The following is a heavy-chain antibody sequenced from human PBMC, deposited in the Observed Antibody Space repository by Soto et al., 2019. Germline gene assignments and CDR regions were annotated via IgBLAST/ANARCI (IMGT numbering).Heavy chain of an antibody. D-gene: IGHD1-26*01. V-gene: IGHV3-23*01. CDR1: AFTFSNYG. CDR3: AKETGHRGAYDY. J-gene: IGHJ4*02. Sequence: EVPLLESGGDLVQPGGSLRLSCAASAFTFSNYGMNWVRKAPGKGLEWVSAISASGDNTYYADSVKGRFTISRDNSKNMVYLQMTSLRVEDTALYYCAKETGHRGAYDYWGQGTLVTVSS. CDR2: ISASGDNT.